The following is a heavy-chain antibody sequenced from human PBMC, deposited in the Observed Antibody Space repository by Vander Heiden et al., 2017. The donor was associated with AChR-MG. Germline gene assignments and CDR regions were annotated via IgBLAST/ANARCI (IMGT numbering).Heavy chain of an antibody. V-gene: IGHV4-59*01. CDR1: GGSISSYY. CDR2: IYYSGST. D-gene: IGHD3-3*01. Sequence: QVQLQESGPGLVKPSETLSLTCTVSGGSISSYYWSWIRQPPGKGLEWIGYIYYSGSTNYNPSLKSRVTISVDTSKNQFSLKLSSVTAADTAVYYCARDLRCLEWFGWFDPWGQGTLVTVSS. CDR3: ARDLRCLEWFGWFDP. J-gene: IGHJ5*02.